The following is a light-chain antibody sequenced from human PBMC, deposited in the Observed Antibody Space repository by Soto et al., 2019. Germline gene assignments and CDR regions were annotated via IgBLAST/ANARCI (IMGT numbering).Light chain of an antibody. Sequence: AIQLTQSPSSLSASVGDRVTITCRASQGITGALAWYQQKPGEPPNLLIYDASSLESGVPSRFSGSGSGTDSTLTISSLQPEDSATYFCQQFNNYLLTFGGGTKVDIK. CDR3: QQFNNYLLT. CDR1: QGITGA. J-gene: IGKJ4*01. V-gene: IGKV1D-13*01. CDR2: DAS.